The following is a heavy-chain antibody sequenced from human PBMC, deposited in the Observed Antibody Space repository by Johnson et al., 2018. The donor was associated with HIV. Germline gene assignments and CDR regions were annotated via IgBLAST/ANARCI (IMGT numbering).Heavy chain of an antibody. CDR1: GFTFSSYA. V-gene: IGHV3-20*04. J-gene: IGHJ3*02. CDR3: AKDSSSWTRGAFDI. Sequence: VQLVESGGGLVQPGGSLRLSCAASGFTFSSYAMSWVRQAPGKGLEWVSGINWNGGSTGYADSVKGRFTISRDNAKNSLYLQMNSLRAEDTALYYCAKDSSSWTRGAFDIWGQGTLVT. CDR2: INWNGGST. D-gene: IGHD6-13*01.